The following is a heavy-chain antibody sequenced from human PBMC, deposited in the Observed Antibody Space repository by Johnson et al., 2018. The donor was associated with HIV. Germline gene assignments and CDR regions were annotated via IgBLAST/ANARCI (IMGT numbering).Heavy chain of an antibody. J-gene: IGHJ3*02. CDR1: RFTFSSYA. CDR3: ARVASPAELLPWAFDI. V-gene: IGHV3-30*04. Sequence: QVQLVESGGGLVQPGRSLRLSCAASRFTFSSYAMHWVRQAPGKGLEWVTLITYDENNKYYADSVRGRFTVPRDNSKNTLFLQMSSRRAEDTAVYYCARVASPAELLPWAFDIWGQGTMVTVSS. D-gene: IGHD1-7*01. CDR2: ITYDENNK.